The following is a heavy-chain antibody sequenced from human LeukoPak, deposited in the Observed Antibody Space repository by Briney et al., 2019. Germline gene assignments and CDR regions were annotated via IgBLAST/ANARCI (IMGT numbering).Heavy chain of an antibody. V-gene: IGHV3-30*04. J-gene: IGHJ4*02. CDR1: GFTFDYYT. CDR2: ISYDGSIN. D-gene: IGHD6-13*01. CDR3: ARGSYSSSWKTFDY. Sequence: GGSLRLSCAASGFTFDYYTMHWVRQAPGKGLEWVALISYDGSINDYADSVKGRFTISRDNSKNTLYLQMNSLRADDTAMYYCARGSYSSSWKTFDYWGQGTLVTVSS.